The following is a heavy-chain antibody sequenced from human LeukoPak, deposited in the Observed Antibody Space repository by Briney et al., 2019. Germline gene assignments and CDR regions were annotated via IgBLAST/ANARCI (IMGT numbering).Heavy chain of an antibody. Sequence: GGSLRLSCAASGFTFSSYAMHWVRQAPGKGLEWVAVISYDGSNKYYADSVKGRFTISRDNSKNTLYLQMNSLRAEDTAVYYCARGDDYVWGSYRYNGAHLNGMDVWGPGTTVTVSS. CDR3: ARGDDYVWGSYRYNGAHLNGMDV. CDR2: ISYDGSNK. D-gene: IGHD3-16*02. CDR1: GFTFSSYA. V-gene: IGHV3-30*04. J-gene: IGHJ6*02.